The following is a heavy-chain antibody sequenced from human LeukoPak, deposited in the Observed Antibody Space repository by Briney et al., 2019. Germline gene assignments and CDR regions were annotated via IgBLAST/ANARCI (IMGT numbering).Heavy chain of an antibody. V-gene: IGHV1-8*01. D-gene: IGHD3-22*01. Sequence: ASVKVSCKASGYTFTSYDINWVRQATGQGLEWMGWMNPNSGNTGYAQKFQGRVTMTRNTSISTAYMELSSLRSEDTAVYYCARDRYYYDSSGYYFQSNYYYYMDVWDKGTTVTVSS. CDR1: GYTFTSYD. CDR2: MNPNSGNT. CDR3: ARDRYYYDSSGYYFQSNYYYYMDV. J-gene: IGHJ6*03.